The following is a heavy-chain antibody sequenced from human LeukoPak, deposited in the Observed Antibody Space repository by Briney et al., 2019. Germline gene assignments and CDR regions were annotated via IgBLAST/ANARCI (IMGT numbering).Heavy chain of an antibody. Sequence: ASVKVSCTASGYTFTDNYMHWVRQAPGQGLEWMGWIHPDSGDTHYAQKFQGRVTMTRDTSISTAYMELSGLRSDDTAVYYCARDRCSGDGCLLWYFGLWGRGTLVTVSS. D-gene: IGHD2-15*01. J-gene: IGHJ2*01. CDR3: ARDRCSGDGCLLWYFGL. CDR2: IHPDSGDT. V-gene: IGHV1-2*02. CDR1: GYTFTDNY.